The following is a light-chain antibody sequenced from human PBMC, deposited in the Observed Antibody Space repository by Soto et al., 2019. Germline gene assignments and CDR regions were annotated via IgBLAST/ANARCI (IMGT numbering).Light chain of an antibody. J-gene: IGKJ1*01. Sequence: DIQVTQSPSTLSAFVGDRVTITCRASQSISSWLAWYQQKPGKAPKVLIYKASSLESGVPSRFSGSGSGTEFTLTISSLQPDDVATYYCQQYSTYWTFGQGTKVEIK. CDR3: QQYSTYWT. CDR1: QSISSW. V-gene: IGKV1-5*03. CDR2: KAS.